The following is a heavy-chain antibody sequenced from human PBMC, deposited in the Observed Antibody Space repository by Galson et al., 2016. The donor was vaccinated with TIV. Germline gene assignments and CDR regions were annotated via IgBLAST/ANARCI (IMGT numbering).Heavy chain of an antibody. J-gene: IGHJ4*02. CDR1: GYRFSDYW. Sequence: QSGAEVKKPGESLKISCRGSGYRFSDYWIGWVRQTPEEGLEWMGVIYPGASDTKYSPSFQGQVTISADKSINTAYLQWNRLKASDTAIYFCATLSSGWPNYFDNWGQGTHVIVSS. CDR2: IYPGASDT. D-gene: IGHD6-19*01. CDR3: ATLSSGWPNYFDN. V-gene: IGHV5-51*01.